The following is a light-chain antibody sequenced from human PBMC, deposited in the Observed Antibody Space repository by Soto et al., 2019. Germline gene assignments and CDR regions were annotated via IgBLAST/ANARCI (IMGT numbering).Light chain of an antibody. J-gene: IGKJ1*01. CDR2: AAS. CDR3: QQSYSTPQT. Sequence: DIQMTQSPSSLSASVGDRVTITCRASQSISSYLNWYQQKPGKAPKLLIYAASSLQSGVPSRFSGSESGTDFTLTISSLQPEDFATYYCQQSYSTPQTFGQGTKV. CDR1: QSISSY. V-gene: IGKV1-39*01.